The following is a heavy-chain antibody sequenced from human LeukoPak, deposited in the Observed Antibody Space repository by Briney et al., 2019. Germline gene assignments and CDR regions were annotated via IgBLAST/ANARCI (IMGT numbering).Heavy chain of an antibody. CDR2: INPSGGRT. D-gene: IGHD2-15*01. V-gene: IGHV1-46*01. Sequence: ASVRVSCKASGYTFTSYYIHWVRQAPGQGLEWMGLINPSGGRTSYAQKFQGRVTMTRDTSTSTVYMELSSLRSEDTAVYYCARVHCSGGSCYPRFDYWGQGTLVTVSS. J-gene: IGHJ4*02. CDR1: GYTFTSYY. CDR3: ARVHCSGGSCYPRFDY.